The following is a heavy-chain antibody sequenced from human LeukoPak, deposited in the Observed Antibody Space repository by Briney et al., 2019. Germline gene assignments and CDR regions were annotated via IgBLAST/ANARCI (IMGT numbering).Heavy chain of an antibody. CDR3: AKDRNYYYMDV. V-gene: IGHV3-7*01. CDR1: GFTFTTYW. J-gene: IGHJ6*03. Sequence: PGGSLRLSCAASGFTFTTYWMSWVRQAPGQGLEWVANIKEDGSDKYYVDSVQGRFTISRDKAKNSLYLQMNSLRSEDTAVYYCAKDRNYYYMDVWGKGTTVTVSS. CDR2: IKEDGSDK.